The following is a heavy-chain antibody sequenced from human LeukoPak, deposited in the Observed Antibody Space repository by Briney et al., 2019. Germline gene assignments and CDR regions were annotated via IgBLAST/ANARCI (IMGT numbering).Heavy chain of an antibody. D-gene: IGHD5-18*01. CDR3: ARGGDSYGSLHQSDY. V-gene: IGHV1-69*13. CDR2: IIPIFGTA. Sequence: GASVKVSCKASGGTFSSYAISWVRQAPGQGLEWMGGIIPIFGTANYAQKFQGRVTITADESTSTAYMELSSLRSEDTAVYYCARGGDSYGSLHQSDYWGQGTLVTVSS. J-gene: IGHJ4*02. CDR1: GGTFSSYA.